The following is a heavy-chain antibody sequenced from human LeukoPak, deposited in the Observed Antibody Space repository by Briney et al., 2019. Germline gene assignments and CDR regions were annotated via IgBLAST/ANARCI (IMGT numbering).Heavy chain of an antibody. CDR1: GYACSSHG. V-gene: IGHV3-23*01. Sequence: GRSLTLFCSAAGYACSSHGLTWVRQAPGKGLEWVSTINGPGDNPYYAETVKGRFTISRDNSKNTLYLQMHSLRAEDTAIYYCAKVSVCYGCYLDFWGQGTLVTVS. J-gene: IGHJ4*02. D-gene: IGHD3-16*01. CDR2: INGPGDNP. CDR3: AKVSVCYGCYLDF.